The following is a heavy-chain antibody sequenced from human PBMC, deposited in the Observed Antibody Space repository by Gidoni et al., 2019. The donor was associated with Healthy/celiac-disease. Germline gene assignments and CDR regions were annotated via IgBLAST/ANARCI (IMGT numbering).Heavy chain of an antibody. J-gene: IGHJ4*02. CDR1: GFTFSSYS. CDR3: ARDPTRYYDSSDVDY. D-gene: IGHD3-22*01. V-gene: IGHV3-48*02. CDR2: ISSSSSTI. Sequence: EVQLVESGGGLVQPGGSLRLTCAASGFTFSSYSMNWVRQAPGKGLEWVSYISSSSSTIYYADSVKGRFTISRDNAKNSLYLQMNSLRDEDTAVYYCARDPTRYYDSSDVDYWGQGTLVTVSS.